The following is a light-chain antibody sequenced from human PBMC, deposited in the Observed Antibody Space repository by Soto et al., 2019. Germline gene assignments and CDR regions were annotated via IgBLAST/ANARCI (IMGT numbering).Light chain of an antibody. Sequence: ETVLTQSPATLSLSPGERATLSCRASQSVSSYLAWYQQKPGQAPRLLISDASNRATGIPARFSGSGSGTDSTPTISSLLPEDFAVYYCQQRSNWPPTVGGGTKVEIK. V-gene: IGKV3-11*01. J-gene: IGKJ4*01. CDR3: QQRSNWPPT. CDR1: QSVSSY. CDR2: DAS.